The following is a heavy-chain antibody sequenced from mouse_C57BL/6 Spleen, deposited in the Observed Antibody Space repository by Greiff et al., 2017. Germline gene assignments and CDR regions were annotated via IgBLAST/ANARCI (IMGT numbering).Heavy chain of an antibody. D-gene: IGHD3-3*01. V-gene: IGHV1-15*01. Sequence: VKLVESGAELVRPGASVTLSCKASGYTFTDYEMHWVKQTPVHGLEWIGAIDPETGGTAYNQKFKGKAILTADKSSSTAYMELRSLTSEDSAVYYCTLGQGFAYWGQGTLVTVSA. CDR3: TLGQGFAY. J-gene: IGHJ3*01. CDR2: IDPETGGT. CDR1: GYTFTDYE.